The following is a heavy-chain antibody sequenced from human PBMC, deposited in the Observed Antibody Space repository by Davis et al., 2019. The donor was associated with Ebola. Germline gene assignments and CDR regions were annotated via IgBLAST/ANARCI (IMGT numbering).Heavy chain of an antibody. CDR3: AKVGGSYRPFDY. CDR2: ISGSGGST. D-gene: IGHD3-16*01. Sequence: GESLKISCAASGFTFDDYAMHWVRQAPGKGLEWVSAISGSGGSTFYADSVKGRFTISRDNSKNTLYLQMNSLRAEDTAVYYCAKVGGSYRPFDYWGQGTLVTVSS. J-gene: IGHJ4*02. CDR1: GFTFDDYA. V-gene: IGHV3-23*01.